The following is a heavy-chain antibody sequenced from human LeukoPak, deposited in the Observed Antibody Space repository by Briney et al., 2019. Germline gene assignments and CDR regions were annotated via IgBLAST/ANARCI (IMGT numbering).Heavy chain of an antibody. J-gene: IGHJ4*02. D-gene: IGHD6-19*01. CDR1: GGSISLSYYY. CDR3: ARGTLYSGWSYYFNY. V-gene: IGHV4-39*07. Sequence: PSETLSLTCSVSGGSISLSYYYWGWIRQPPGKALEWIGSVYYSGTTSYNPSLKSRVTISVDMSKNHFSLRLSSVTAADTAMYYCARGTLYSGWSYYFNYWGQGSQVTVSS. CDR2: VYYSGTT.